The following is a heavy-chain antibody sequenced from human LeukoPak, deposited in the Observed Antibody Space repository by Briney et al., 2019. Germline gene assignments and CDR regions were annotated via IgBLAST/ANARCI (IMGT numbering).Heavy chain of an antibody. V-gene: IGHV4-61*02. CDR3: ARESYSDILTGYYNLDAFAI. D-gene: IGHD3-9*01. CDR2: IYTSGST. J-gene: IGHJ3*02. Sequence: EASETLSLTCTASGGSISSGSYYWSWIRQPAGKGLEWIGRIYTSGSTNDNPSLKSRFTIAVATTKNQFSLKLSSVAAADTAVYYCARESYSDILTGYYNLDAFAIWGQGTMVTVSS. CDR1: GGSISSGSYY.